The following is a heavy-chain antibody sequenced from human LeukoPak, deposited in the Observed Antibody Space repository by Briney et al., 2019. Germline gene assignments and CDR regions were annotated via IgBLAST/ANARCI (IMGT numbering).Heavy chain of an antibody. CDR1: GGSISNGNHF. Sequence: TLSLTCTVSGGSISNGNHFWTWIRQPAGKGLEWIGRIFASGSTNYNPSLESRLTISIDTSKNQFSLKLSSVTAADTAVYYCARDGVRGVLPPHDAFDIWGQGTMVTVSS. J-gene: IGHJ3*02. CDR3: ARDGVRGVLPPHDAFDI. V-gene: IGHV4-61*02. D-gene: IGHD3-10*01. CDR2: IFASGST.